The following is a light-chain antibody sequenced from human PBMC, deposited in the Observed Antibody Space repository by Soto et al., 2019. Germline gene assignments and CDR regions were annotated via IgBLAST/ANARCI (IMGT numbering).Light chain of an antibody. CDR2: DAS. J-gene: IGKJ1*01. CDR3: QQYNSYPWT. V-gene: IGKV1-5*01. CDR1: QSISSW. Sequence: DIQMTQSPSTLSASVGDRVTITCRASQSISSWLAWYQQKPGKAPKLLIYDASSLESGVPSRFSGSGYGTEFTLTISSLQSDDFATFYCQQYNSYPWTFGQGTKVEMK.